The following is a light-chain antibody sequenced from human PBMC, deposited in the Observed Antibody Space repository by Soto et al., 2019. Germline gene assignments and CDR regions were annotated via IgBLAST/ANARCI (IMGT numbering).Light chain of an antibody. Sequence: DSQIAQSPSTLSASVGDRGTITCRASQSIGDSLAWYQQKPGKAPKLLIYKASTLKSGGPSRFSGCGSGTGFTLTIRSLQPDDFATYYCQEYNSYQWTFGQGTKVDIK. J-gene: IGKJ1*01. CDR3: QEYNSYQWT. CDR1: QSIGDS. CDR2: KAS. V-gene: IGKV1-5*03.